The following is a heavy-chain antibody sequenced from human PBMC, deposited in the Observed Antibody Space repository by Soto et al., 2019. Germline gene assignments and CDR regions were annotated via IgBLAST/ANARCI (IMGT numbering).Heavy chain of an antibody. Sequence: ASVKVSCKASGYTFTSYAMHWVRQAPGQRLEWMGWINAGNGNTKYSQKFQGRVTITRDTSASTAYMELSSLRSEDTAVYYCARSGAVLEGVRGDPYGMDVWGQGTTVTVSS. CDR1: GYTFTSYA. CDR2: INAGNGNT. J-gene: IGHJ6*02. CDR3: ARSGAVLEGVRGDPYGMDV. D-gene: IGHD3-10*01. V-gene: IGHV1-3*01.